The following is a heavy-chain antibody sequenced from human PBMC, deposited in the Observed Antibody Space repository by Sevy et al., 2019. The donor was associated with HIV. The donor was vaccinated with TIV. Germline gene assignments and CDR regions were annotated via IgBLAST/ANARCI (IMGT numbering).Heavy chain of an antibody. D-gene: IGHD5-18*01. CDR1: GFTFSNAW. CDR2: IKSKTDGGTT. V-gene: IGHV3-15*07. J-gene: IGHJ4*02. Sequence: GGSLRLSCAASGFTFSNAWRNWVRQAPGKGLEWVGRIKSKTDGGTTDYAAPLKGRFTIPGDDSQNTLYLQMNSLKTADTAVYYCTKDGGGYNDGYCFDYWGQGTLVTVSS. CDR3: TKDGGGYNDGYCFDY.